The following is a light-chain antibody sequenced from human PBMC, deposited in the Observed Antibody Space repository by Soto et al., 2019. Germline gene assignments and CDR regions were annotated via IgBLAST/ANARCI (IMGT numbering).Light chain of an antibody. CDR2: DAS. Sequence: AIQLTQSPSSLSASVGDRVTITCRASQGVSSSLAWYQQKPGTAPKLLIYDASDLETGVPSRFSGSGSGTDFTLTISSLQPEDFATYYCQQFNNYPIPFGQATRLEIK. CDR3: QQFNNYPIP. J-gene: IGKJ5*01. V-gene: IGKV1D-13*01. CDR1: QGVSSS.